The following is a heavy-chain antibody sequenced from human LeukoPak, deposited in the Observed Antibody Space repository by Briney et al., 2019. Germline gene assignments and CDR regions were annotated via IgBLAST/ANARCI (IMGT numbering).Heavy chain of an antibody. Sequence: ASVKVSCKASGGTFSSYAISWVRQAPGQGLEWMGRITPIFGTANYAQKFQGRVTITTDEYTSTAYMELSSLRSEDTAVYYCARNRRVIREKYYYYYYYMDVWGKGTTVTVSS. V-gene: IGHV1-69*05. J-gene: IGHJ6*03. CDR1: GGTFSSYA. CDR2: ITPIFGTA. CDR3: ARNRRVIREKYYYYYYYMDV. D-gene: IGHD3-16*02.